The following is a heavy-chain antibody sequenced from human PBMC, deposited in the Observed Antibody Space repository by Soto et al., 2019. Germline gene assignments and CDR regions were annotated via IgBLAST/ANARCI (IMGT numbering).Heavy chain of an antibody. J-gene: IGHJ6*02. V-gene: IGHV3-74*03. CDR2: IGFDGSVT. CDR3: ARGSKEYYGVDV. CDR1: GFTFTTHW. Sequence: GGSQRLSCAASGFTFTTHWMHWVRQAPGQGLVWVSKIGFDGSVTEYGDSVKGRFTVSRDNTKNTLYLQMNSLRAEDTAVYYCARGSKEYYGVDVWGQGTTVTVSS.